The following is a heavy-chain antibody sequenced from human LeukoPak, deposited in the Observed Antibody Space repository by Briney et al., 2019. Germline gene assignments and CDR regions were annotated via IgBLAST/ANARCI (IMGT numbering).Heavy chain of an antibody. D-gene: IGHD1-26*01. CDR1: GGSISSSSYY. V-gene: IGHV4-39*01. Sequence: SETLSITCTVSGGSISSSSYYWGWIRQPPGKGLEWIGSIYYSGSTYYNPSLKSRVTISVDTSKNQLSLKLSSVTAADTAVYYCARQSELLGFFDYWGQGTLVTVSS. CDR2: IYYSGST. J-gene: IGHJ4*02. CDR3: ARQSELLGFFDY.